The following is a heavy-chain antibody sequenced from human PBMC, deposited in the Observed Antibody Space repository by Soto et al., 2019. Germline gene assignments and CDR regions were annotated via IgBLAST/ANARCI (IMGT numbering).Heavy chain of an antibody. CDR2: IHYSGRT. V-gene: IGHV4-59*12. D-gene: IGHD1-26*01. J-gene: IGHJ4*02. CDR3: VRVGVGIGNHFDS. Sequence: SETLSLTCSVSNGSISGFYWTWIRQPPGKILEWIGYIHYSGRTDYNPSLTSRATMSVDTSKNQFSLNLKSITAADTAVYYCVRVGVGIGNHFDSWGRGTLVTVPS. CDR1: NGSISGFY.